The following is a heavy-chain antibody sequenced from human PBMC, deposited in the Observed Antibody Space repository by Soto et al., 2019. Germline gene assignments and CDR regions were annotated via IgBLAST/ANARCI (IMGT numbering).Heavy chain of an antibody. V-gene: IGHV4-34*01. Sequence: SETLSLTCAVYGGSFSGYYWSWIRQPPGKGLEWIGEINHSGSTNYNPSLKSRVTISVDTSKNQFSLKLSSVTAADTAVYYCARVFSGLLRPDYYYGMDVWGQGTTVTVSS. D-gene: IGHD3-22*01. CDR1: GGSFSGYY. J-gene: IGHJ6*02. CDR2: INHSGST. CDR3: ARVFSGLLRPDYYYGMDV.